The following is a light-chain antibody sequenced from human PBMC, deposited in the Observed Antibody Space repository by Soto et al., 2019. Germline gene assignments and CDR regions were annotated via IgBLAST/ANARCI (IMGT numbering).Light chain of an antibody. J-gene: IGLJ2*01. CDR2: QDS. CDR3: QAWDSSTAV. CDR1: KLGDKY. Sequence: SYELTQPPAVSVSPGQTASITCSGDKLGDKYVSWYRQKPGQSPVLVIYQDSKRPSGIPERFSGSNSGTSATLTISGTQAMDEADYSCQAWDSSTAVFGGGTKVTVL. V-gene: IGLV3-1*01.